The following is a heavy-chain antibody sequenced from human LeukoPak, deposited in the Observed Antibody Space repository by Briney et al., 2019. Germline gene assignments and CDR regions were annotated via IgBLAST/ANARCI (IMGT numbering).Heavy chain of an antibody. CDR1: GITLSNYG. V-gene: IGHV3-23*01. D-gene: IGHD3-10*01. J-gene: IGHJ4*02. Sequence: GGSLRLSCAVSGITLSNYGMSWVRQAPGKGLEWFAGISDSGGSTKYADPVKGRFTISRDNRKNTLYLQMNSLRAEDTAVYFCAKRGVVIRVILVGFHKEAYYFDSWGQGALVTVSS. CDR3: AKRGVVIRVILVGFHKEAYYFDS. CDR2: ISDSGGST.